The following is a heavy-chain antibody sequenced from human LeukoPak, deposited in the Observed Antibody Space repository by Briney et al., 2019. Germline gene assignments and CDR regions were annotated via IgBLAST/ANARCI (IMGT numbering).Heavy chain of an antibody. CDR3: ARDRGGILVGNDAFDM. J-gene: IGHJ3*02. CDR2: IYFRGGA. V-gene: IGHV4-4*07. Sequence: SETLSLTCSVSGGPLSSYYWSWVRQPAGKGLEWIGRIYFRGGAKYNPSLKSRVSMSLDTSKNQISLRLTYVTAADTAVYYCARDRGGILVGNDAFDMWGQGTMVTVSS. D-gene: IGHD3-10*01. CDR1: GGPLSSYY.